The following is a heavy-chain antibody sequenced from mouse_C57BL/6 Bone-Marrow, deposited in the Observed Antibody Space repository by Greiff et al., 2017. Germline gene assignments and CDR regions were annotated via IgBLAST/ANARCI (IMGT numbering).Heavy chain of an antibody. CDR1: GYTFTSYW. Sequence: QVQLQQPGAELVKPGASVKLSCKASGYTFTSYWMHWVKQRPGQGLEWIGMIHPNSGSTNYNEKFKSKATLTVDKSSSTAYMQLSSLTSEDSAVYYCARVHYYGSPFYYAMDDWGQGTSVTVSS. J-gene: IGHJ4*01. V-gene: IGHV1-64*01. CDR3: ARVHYYGSPFYYAMDD. CDR2: IHPNSGST. D-gene: IGHD1-1*01.